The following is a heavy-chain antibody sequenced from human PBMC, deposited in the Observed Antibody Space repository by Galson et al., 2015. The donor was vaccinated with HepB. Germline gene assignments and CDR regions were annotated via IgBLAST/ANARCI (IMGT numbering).Heavy chain of an antibody. CDR2: VSSSRTTI. J-gene: IGHJ5*02. Sequence: SLRLSCAASGFTFSRFGMNWVRQAPRKGLEWVSYVSSSRTTIYYADSVKGRFTISRDNAKNSLYLQMNSLRAEDTAVYYCARLTTMTAINWFDPWGQGTLVTVSS. CDR3: ARLTTMTAINWFDP. CDR1: GFTFSRFG. D-gene: IGHD4-17*01. V-gene: IGHV3-48*04.